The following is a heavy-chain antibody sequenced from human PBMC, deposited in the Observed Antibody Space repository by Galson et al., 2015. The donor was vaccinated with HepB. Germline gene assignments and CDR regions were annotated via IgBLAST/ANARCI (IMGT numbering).Heavy chain of an antibody. Sequence: SLRLSCAASGFTFSSYSVNWVRQAPGKGLEWVSSISNGGHYTTYADSVKGRFTISRDNAKNSLYLQMSSLGADDTAVYFCARCISTTSWDGDYWGQGTLLTVSS. CDR2: ISNGGHYT. J-gene: IGHJ4*02. CDR1: GFTFSSYS. V-gene: IGHV3-21*01. D-gene: IGHD2-2*01. CDR3: ARCISTTSWDGDY.